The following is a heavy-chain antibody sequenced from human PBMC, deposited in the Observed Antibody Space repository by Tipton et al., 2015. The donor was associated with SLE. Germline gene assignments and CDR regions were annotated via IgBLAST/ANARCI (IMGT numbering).Heavy chain of an antibody. CDR2: IYPTGRT. CDR1: GFTFSSYA. CDR3: GRHKMATRAFDF. V-gene: IGHV4-34*01. D-gene: IGHD5-24*01. Sequence: LRLSCAASGFTFSSYAMSWVRQSPGKGLEWIGEIYPTGRTDYNPSLMSRVTISVDTSQNQFSLRLTSVTAADTAVYYCGRHKMATRAFDFWGQGTLVTVSS. J-gene: IGHJ3*01.